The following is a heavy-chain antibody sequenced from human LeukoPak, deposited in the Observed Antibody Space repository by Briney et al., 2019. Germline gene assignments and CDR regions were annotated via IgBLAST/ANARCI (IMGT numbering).Heavy chain of an antibody. J-gene: IGHJ5*02. Sequence: GGSLRLSCAASGFTFSSYAMHWVRQAPGKGLEWVAVISYDGSNKYYADSVKGRFTISRDNSKNTLYLQMNSLRAEDTAVYYCARAGLDIVVVVAATLPLNWFDPWGQGTLVTVSS. V-gene: IGHV3-30*04. CDR2: ISYDGSNK. CDR3: ARAGLDIVVVVAATLPLNWFDP. D-gene: IGHD2-15*01. CDR1: GFTFSSYA.